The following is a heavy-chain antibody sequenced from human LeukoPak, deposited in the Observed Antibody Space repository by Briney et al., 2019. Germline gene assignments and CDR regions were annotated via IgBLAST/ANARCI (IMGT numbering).Heavy chain of an antibody. Sequence: SETLSLTCTVSGASISSHYWSWIRQPAGKGQEWIGRLYTTGSTNYNPSLQTRVTISVDTAKNQFFLRLSSVTAADTAVYYCARMYSSGINWFDPWGQGTLVTVSS. CDR3: ARMYSSGINWFDP. V-gene: IGHV4-4*07. CDR2: LYTTGST. D-gene: IGHD6-25*01. J-gene: IGHJ5*02. CDR1: GASISSHY.